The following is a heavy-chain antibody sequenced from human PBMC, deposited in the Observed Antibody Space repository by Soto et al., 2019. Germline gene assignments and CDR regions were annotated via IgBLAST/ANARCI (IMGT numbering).Heavy chain of an antibody. D-gene: IGHD6-13*01. CDR2: ISATGTST. Sequence: EVQLLESGGGLVQPGGSLRLSCAASGLSLSSSAMSWVRQAPGKGLEWVSAISATGTSTYYADSVKGRFIISRDEIKXXXXXXXSSLRAEDTALYYCAKRGDSTSWYWLDPWGQGTLVTVSS. J-gene: IGHJ5*02. V-gene: IGHV3-23*01. CDR3: AKRGDSTSWYWLDP. CDR1: GLSLSSSA.